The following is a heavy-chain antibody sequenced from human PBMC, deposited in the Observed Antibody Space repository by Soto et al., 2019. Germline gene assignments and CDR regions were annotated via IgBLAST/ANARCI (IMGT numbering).Heavy chain of an antibody. Sequence: GGSLRLSCAASGFTVTSYAMSWVRQAPGKGLEWVSLVSGTGDSTHYANSVRGRFTISRDDSKATLYLQMSGLRAEDTAVYYCAKDNGNYGSGTFSHWGQGPLVTVSS. CDR2: VSGTGDST. V-gene: IGHV3-23*01. D-gene: IGHD3-10*01. CDR1: GFTVTSYA. CDR3: AKDNGNYGSGTFSH. J-gene: IGHJ4*02.